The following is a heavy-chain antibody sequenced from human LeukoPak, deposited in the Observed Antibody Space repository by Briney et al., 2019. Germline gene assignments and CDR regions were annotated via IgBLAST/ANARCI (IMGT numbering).Heavy chain of an antibody. CDR3: AKRPIPGAWNWYFDL. Sequence: PGGSLRLSCAASGFTFSNYVMSWVRQTPGKGLEWVSTIGASGGDTYYADSVKGRFTVSRDNSKNTLYLQMNSLKTEDTAVYYCAKRPIPGAWNWYFDLWGRGPLVTVSS. CDR2: IGASGGDT. V-gene: IGHV3-23*01. D-gene: IGHD1-26*01. CDR1: GFTFSNYV. J-gene: IGHJ2*01.